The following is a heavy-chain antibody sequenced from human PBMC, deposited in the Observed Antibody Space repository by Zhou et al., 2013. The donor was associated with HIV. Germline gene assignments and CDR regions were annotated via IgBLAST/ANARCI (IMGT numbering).Heavy chain of an antibody. Sequence: QVQLVQSGGEVKKPGASVKVSCKASGYIFTTYGITWVRQAPGQGLEWMGWISANSGDTKLAQEFQARVTMTTDTSTSTAFMELRNLRPDDTAVYFCARDLRGSPLDYWGPGTLVTVSS. D-gene: IGHD1-26*01. CDR1: GYIFTTYG. J-gene: IGHJ4*02. CDR2: ISANSGDT. CDR3: ARDLRGSPLDY. V-gene: IGHV1-18*01.